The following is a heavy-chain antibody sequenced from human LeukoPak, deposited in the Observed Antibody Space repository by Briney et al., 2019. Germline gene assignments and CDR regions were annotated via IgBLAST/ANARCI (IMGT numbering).Heavy chain of an antibody. D-gene: IGHD3-3*01. CDR2: IKSKTDGGTT. Sequence: GGSLRLSCAASGFTFSNAWMSWVRQAPGKGLEWVGRIKSKTDGGTTDYSAPVKGRFTISRDDSKNTLYLQMNSLKTEDTAVYYCTTSGCGFWSGYCVDYWGQGTLVTVSS. J-gene: IGHJ4*02. V-gene: IGHV3-15*01. CDR3: TTSGCGFWSGYCVDY. CDR1: GFTFSNAW.